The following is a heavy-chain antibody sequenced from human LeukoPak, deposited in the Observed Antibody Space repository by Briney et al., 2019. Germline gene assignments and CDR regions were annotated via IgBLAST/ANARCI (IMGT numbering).Heavy chain of an antibody. CDR3: TSYWGGWKLSAFDI. Sequence: ASVKVSCKASGYTFTSYYMHWVRQAPGQGLEWMGIINPSGGSTSYAQKFQGRVTMTRDTSTSTVYMELSSLRSDDTAVYYCTSYWGGWKLSAFDIWGQGTMVTVSS. V-gene: IGHV1-46*03. CDR1: GYTFTSYY. D-gene: IGHD4-23*01. J-gene: IGHJ3*02. CDR2: INPSGGST.